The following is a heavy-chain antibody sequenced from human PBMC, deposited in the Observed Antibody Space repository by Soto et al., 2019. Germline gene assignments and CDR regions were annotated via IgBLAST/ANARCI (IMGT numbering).Heavy chain of an antibody. CDR2: FDPEDGET. V-gene: IGHV1-24*01. Sequence: GALLKVCCHVSGYIPAELSINWVRHAPGKGLEWMGGFDPEDGETIYAQKFQGRVTMTEDTSTDTAYMELSSLRSEDTAVYYCATGTRGYSSWFDPWGQGTLVTVSS. J-gene: IGHJ5*02. D-gene: IGHD5-18*01. CDR3: ATGTRGYSSWFDP. CDR1: GYIPAELS.